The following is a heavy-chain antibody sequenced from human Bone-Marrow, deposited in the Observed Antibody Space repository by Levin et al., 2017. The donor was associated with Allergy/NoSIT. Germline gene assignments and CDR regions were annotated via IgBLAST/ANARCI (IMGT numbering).Heavy chain of an antibody. CDR1: RYTFTAYY. V-gene: IGHV1-2*02. CDR2: INPNSGGT. CDR3: ARVVEQGNPYNVFDI. J-gene: IGHJ3*02. D-gene: IGHD1-14*01. Sequence: ASVKVSCKASRYTFTAYYIHWVRQAPGQGLEWMGWINPNSGGTISAQQFQGRVTLTRDTLIAASHLELSSLKFDDTAIYFCARVVEQGNPYNVFDIWGQGTMVTVSS.